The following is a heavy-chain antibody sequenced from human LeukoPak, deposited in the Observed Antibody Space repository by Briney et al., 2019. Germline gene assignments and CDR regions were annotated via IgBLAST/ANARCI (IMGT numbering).Heavy chain of an antibody. J-gene: IGHJ4*02. CDR3: ARRPHYGLGSFSGSYFDY. CDR2: IYPGDSDT. Sequence: GESLKISCKGSGYSFSSYWIGWLRQMPGKGLEWMGIIYPGDSDTRYSPSFQGQVTISADKSISTAYLQWSSLKASDTAMYFCARRPHYGLGSFSGSYFDYWGQGTLVTVSS. V-gene: IGHV5-51*01. D-gene: IGHD3-10*01. CDR1: GYSFSSYW.